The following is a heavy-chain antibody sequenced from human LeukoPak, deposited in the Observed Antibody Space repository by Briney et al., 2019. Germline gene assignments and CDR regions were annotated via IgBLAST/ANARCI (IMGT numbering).Heavy chain of an antibody. Sequence: PSETLSLTCTVSGGSISSYYWSWIRQPPGKGLEWIGYIYYSGSTNYNPSLKSRVTISVDTSKNQFSLKLSSVTAADTAVYYCARSSSSWHPDYYYYYGMDVWGQGTTVTVSS. CDR1: GGSISSYY. CDR3: ARSSSSWHPDYYYYYGMDV. J-gene: IGHJ6*02. CDR2: IYYSGST. D-gene: IGHD6-13*01. V-gene: IGHV4-59*08.